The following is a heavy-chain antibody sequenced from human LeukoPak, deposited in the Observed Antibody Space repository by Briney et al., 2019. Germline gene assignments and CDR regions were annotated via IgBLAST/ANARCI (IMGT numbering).Heavy chain of an antibody. Sequence: GGSLLLSCAASGFTFSNAWMSWVRQAAGKGREWGGRIKSKTDGVTTDYAAHVKGKFTISRDKSKNTLYLQMNSLKTEDTAVYYCTTDAVYDSSGYGGQGTLVTVSS. V-gene: IGHV3-15*01. CDR2: IKSKTDGVTT. CDR1: GFTFSNAW. CDR3: TTDAVYDSSGY. D-gene: IGHD3-22*01. J-gene: IGHJ4*02.